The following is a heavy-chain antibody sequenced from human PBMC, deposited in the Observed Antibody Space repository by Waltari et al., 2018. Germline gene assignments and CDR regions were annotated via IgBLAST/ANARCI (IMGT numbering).Heavy chain of an antibody. V-gene: IGHV4-4*01. CDR3: AGDRAIGLFFDY. J-gene: IGHJ4*02. CDR2: VHHSGKT. CDR1: GDSISGNYW. D-gene: IGHD2-2*01. Sequence: QVQLQESGQGLVTPSGTLSLTCAVSGDSISGNYWWSWVRQSPEKGLEWIGQVHHSGKTHYNPSLQSRVTISVDKPKNQFSLNLNSVTGADTAVYCCAGDRAIGLFFDYWGRGTLVTVSS.